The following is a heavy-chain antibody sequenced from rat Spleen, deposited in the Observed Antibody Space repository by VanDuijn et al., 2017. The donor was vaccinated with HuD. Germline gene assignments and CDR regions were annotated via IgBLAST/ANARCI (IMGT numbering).Heavy chain of an antibody. CDR3: ARDYSNYFPYWYFDF. V-gene: IGHV5-58*01. D-gene: IGHD1-2*01. Sequence: EVQLVETGGGLVQPGRSLKLSCVASGFTFSSYWMYWVRQAPGKGLEWVSSITPDGSSTYYRDSVKGRFTISRDNAKNTQYLKMDRLRSEDTATYYCARDYSNYFPYWYFDFWGPGTMVTVSS. CDR1: GFTFSSYW. CDR2: ITPDGSST. J-gene: IGHJ1*01.